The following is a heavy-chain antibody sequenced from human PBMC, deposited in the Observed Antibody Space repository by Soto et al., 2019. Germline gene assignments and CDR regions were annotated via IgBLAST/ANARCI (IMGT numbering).Heavy chain of an antibody. Sequence: VRLEESGGGLVQPGRSLRLSCAASGFTFDDYAMHWVRQAPGEGLEWVAGISWNSGSRDYGDSVEGRFTISRDNAKNSLYLQMDNLRPEDTAFYYCAKDKSIVSTVFDFWGQGTLVTVSS. V-gene: IGHV3-9*01. CDR1: GFTFDDYA. CDR3: AKDKSIVSTVFDF. J-gene: IGHJ4*02. D-gene: IGHD5-12*01. CDR2: ISWNSGSR.